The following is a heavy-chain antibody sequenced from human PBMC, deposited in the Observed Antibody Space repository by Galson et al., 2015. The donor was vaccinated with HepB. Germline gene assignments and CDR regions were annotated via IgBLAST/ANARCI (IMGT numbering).Heavy chain of an antibody. Sequence: SVKVSCKASGGTFSSYAISWVRQAPGQGLEWMGGIIPIFGTANYAQKFQGRVTITADESTSTAYMELSSLRSEDTAVYYCARASTRNNDHWYWFDPWGQGTLVTVSS. CDR3: ARASTRNNDHWYWFDP. CDR1: GGTFSSYA. D-gene: IGHD1-1*01. J-gene: IGHJ5*02. V-gene: IGHV1-69*13. CDR2: IIPIFGTA.